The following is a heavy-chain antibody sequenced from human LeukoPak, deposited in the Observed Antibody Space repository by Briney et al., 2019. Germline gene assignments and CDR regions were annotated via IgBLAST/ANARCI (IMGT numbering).Heavy chain of an antibody. CDR2: IYTRGST. V-gene: IGHV4-61*02. D-gene: IGHD2-15*01. CDR1: GGSISSGSYY. CDR3: AREDRYCSGGSCYS. J-gene: IGHJ4*02. Sequence: TLSLTCTVSGGSISSGSYYWSWIRQPAGKGLEWIGRIYTRGSTNYNPSLKSRVIISVDTSKNQFSLELSSVTAADTAVYYCAREDRYCSGGSCYSWGQGTLVTVSS.